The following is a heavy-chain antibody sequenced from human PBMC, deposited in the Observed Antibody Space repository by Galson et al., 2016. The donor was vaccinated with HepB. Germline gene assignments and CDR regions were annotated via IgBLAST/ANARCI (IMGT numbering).Heavy chain of an antibody. CDR3: ARGRFNYDSSGHYRTDLYYFDH. CDR2: IYHSGRN. CDR1: GGSISSGGYS. Sequence: TLSLTCAVSGGSISSGGYSWSWIRQPPGKGLEWIGYIYHSGRNYYNSSPKSRVTISVDRSKNQFSLKLTSVTAADTAVYFCARGRFNYDSSGHYRTDLYYFDHWGREPWSPSPQ. V-gene: IGHV4-30-2*01. D-gene: IGHD3-22*01. J-gene: IGHJ4*02.